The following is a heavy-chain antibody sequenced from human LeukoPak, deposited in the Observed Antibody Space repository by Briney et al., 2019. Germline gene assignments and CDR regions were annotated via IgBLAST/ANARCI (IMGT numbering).Heavy chain of an antibody. CDR1: GFTFSSYK. D-gene: IGHD6-19*01. J-gene: IGHJ4*02. CDR2: ISSSGSTI. CDR3: ARAIEYSSGWYYFDY. V-gene: IGHV3-48*03. Sequence: GGSLRLSCAASGFTFSSYKMNWVRQAPGKGLEWVSYISSSGSTIYYADSVKGRFTISRDNAKNSLYLQMNSLRAEDTAVYYCARAIEYSSGWYYFDYWGQGTLVTVSS.